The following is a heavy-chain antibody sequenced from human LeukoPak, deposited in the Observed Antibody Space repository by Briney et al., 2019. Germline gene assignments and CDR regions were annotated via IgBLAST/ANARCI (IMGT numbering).Heavy chain of an antibody. CDR1: GYTFTGYY. V-gene: IGHV1-2*02. J-gene: IGHJ3*02. CDR2: INPNSGGT. CDR3: ARDRSSSWYPFNAFDI. D-gene: IGHD6-13*01. Sequence: GASVKVSCKASGYTFTGYYMHWVRQAPGQGLEWMGWINPNSGGTNYAQKFQGRVTMTRDTSISTAYMELSRLRSDDTAVYYCARDRSSSWYPFNAFDIWGQGTMVTVSS.